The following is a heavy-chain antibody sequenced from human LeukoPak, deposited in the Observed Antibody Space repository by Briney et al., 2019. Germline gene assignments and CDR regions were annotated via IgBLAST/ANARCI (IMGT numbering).Heavy chain of an antibody. Sequence: GAAVKVSCKASGYTFTSYGISWVRQAPGQGLEWMGWISAYNGNTNYAQKLQGRVTMTTDTSTSTAYIELRSLRSDDTAVYYCARATPGTGIRYYFDYWGQGTLVTVSS. J-gene: IGHJ4*02. CDR1: GYTFTSYG. D-gene: IGHD1-7*01. CDR3: ARATPGTGIRYYFDY. V-gene: IGHV1-18*01. CDR2: ISAYNGNT.